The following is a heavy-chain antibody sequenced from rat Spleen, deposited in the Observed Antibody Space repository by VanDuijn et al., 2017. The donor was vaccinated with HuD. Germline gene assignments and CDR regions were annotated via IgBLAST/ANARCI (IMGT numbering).Heavy chain of an antibody. CDR3: TRARLTSDPDYVMDA. V-gene: IGHV5-31*01. Sequence: EVQLVETGGGLVQPGRSLKLSCVASGFTFNNYWMSWTRQAPGKGLEWVASITNSGGSTYYPDSVKGRFTISRDNAQNTLYLQMNSLRSEDTATYYCTRARLTSDPDYVMDAWGQGASVTVSS. CDR1: GFTFNNYW. J-gene: IGHJ4*01. CDR2: ITNSGGST. D-gene: IGHD1-11*01.